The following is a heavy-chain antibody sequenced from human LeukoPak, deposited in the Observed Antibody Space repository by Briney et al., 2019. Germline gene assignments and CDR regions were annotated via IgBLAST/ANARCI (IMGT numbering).Heavy chain of an antibody. CDR1: GYTFTSHD. CDR3: VGWGAECLYY. V-gene: IGHV1-8*01. D-gene: IGHD1-26*01. Sequence: GASVTVSCTASGYTFTSHDINWVRQTPGQGLERMGYMNPNSGKTAYAQTFQGRVTMTRYTSISTAYMELSSLGSDDTAVYYCVGWGAECLYYCGQGTLVTVSS. CDR2: MNPNSGKT. J-gene: IGHJ4*02.